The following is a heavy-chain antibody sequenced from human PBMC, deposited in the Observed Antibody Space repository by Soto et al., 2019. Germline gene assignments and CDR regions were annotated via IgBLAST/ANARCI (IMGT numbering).Heavy chain of an antibody. D-gene: IGHD6-19*01. CDR3: ARHSTGWYAAFDV. Sequence: SETLSLTCAVYGGSFSGYYWNWLRQPPGKGLEWIGSIYYSGSTYYNPSLKSRVTISVDTSKNQFSLNVSSVTAADTALYYCARHSTGWYAAFDVWDQGTMVTVSS. V-gene: IGHV4-34*01. J-gene: IGHJ3*01. CDR2: IYYSGST. CDR1: GGSFSGYY.